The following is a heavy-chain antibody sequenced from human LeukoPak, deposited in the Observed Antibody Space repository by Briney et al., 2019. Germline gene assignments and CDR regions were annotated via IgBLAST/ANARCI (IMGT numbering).Heavy chain of an antibody. CDR2: IRPESDGGTT. CDR1: GFTLSKAW. J-gene: IGHJ5*02. CDR3: TTRSHDYNNLGGSA. D-gene: IGHD4-11*01. Sequence: GGSLRLSCAASGFTLSKAWVNWVRQAPGKGPERVGRIRPESDGGTTDYAAPVKGRFTISRDDSKNTLYLQMNSLRIEDTALYYCTTRSHDYNNLGGSAWGQGTLVTVSS. V-gene: IGHV3-15*01.